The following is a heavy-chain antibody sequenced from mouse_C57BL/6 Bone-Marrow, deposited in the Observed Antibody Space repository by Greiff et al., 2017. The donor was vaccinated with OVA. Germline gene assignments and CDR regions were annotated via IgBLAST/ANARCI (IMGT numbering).Heavy chain of an antibody. Sequence: QVQLQQSGAELVRPGASVKLSCKASGYTFTDYYINWVKQRPGQGLEWIARIYPGSGNTYYNEKFKGKATLTAEKSSSTAYMQLSSLTSEDSVVYFCARSYDGYFWFAYWGQGTLVTVSA. CDR1: GYTFTDYY. V-gene: IGHV1-76*01. CDR2: IYPGSGNT. CDR3: ARSYDGYFWFAY. J-gene: IGHJ3*01. D-gene: IGHD2-3*01.